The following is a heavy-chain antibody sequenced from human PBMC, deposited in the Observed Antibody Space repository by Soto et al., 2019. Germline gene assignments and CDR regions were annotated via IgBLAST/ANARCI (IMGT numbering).Heavy chain of an antibody. CDR1: GFTFGDYA. D-gene: IGHD3-22*01. CDR2: IRSKAYGGTT. V-gene: IGHV3-49*03. Sequence: PGGSLRLSCAASGFTFGDYAMSWFRQAPGKGLEWVGFIRSKAYGGTTEYAASVKGRFTISRDDSKSIAYLQMNSLKTEDTAVYYCTRATYYYDSGGYYWAPDYWGQGTLVTVSS. J-gene: IGHJ4*02. CDR3: TRATYYYDSGGYYWAPDY.